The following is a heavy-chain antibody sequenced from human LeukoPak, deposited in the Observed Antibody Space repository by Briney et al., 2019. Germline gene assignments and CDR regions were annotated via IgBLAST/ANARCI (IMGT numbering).Heavy chain of an antibody. CDR3: ARISRDDAFDI. CDR2: IYTSGST. CDR1: GGSISSGSYY. J-gene: IGHJ3*02. Sequence: SETLSLTCTVSGGSISSGSYYWSWIRQPAGKGLEWIGRIYTSGSTNYNPSLKSRVTMSVDTSKNQLSLKLSSVTAADTAVYYCARISRDDAFDIWGQGTMVTVSS. V-gene: IGHV4-61*02.